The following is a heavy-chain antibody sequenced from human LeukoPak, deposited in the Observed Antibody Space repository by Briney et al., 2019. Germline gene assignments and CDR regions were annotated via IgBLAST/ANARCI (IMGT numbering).Heavy chain of an antibody. D-gene: IGHD3-10*01. J-gene: IGHJ4*02. CDR2: ITVGGGDT. CDR1: GFTFSSSA. V-gene: IGHV3-23*01. Sequence: SGGSLRLSCATSGFTFSSSAMTWVRQAPGKGLEWVSTITVGGGDTNYADSVKGRFTISRDNSKNTLYLQLNSLRAEDTAVYYCARRMVRGVRGQYYFDYWGQGTLVTVSS. CDR3: ARRMVRGVRGQYYFDY.